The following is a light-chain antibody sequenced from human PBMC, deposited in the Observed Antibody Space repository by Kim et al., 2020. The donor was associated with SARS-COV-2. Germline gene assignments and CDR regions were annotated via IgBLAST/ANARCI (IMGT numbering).Light chain of an antibody. V-gene: IGKV3-11*01. CDR1: QSVSSY. J-gene: IGKJ1*01. CDR3: QQCSNWPQT. CDR2: DAS. Sequence: EIVLKQSPATLSLSPGERATLSCRASQSVSSYLAWYQQKPGQAPRLLIYDASNRATGIPARFSGSGSGTDFTLTISSLEPEDFAVYYFQQCSNWPQTFGQGTKVDIK.